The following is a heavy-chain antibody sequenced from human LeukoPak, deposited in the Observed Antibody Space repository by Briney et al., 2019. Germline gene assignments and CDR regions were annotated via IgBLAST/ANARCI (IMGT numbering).Heavy chain of an antibody. CDR1: GGSISSYY. D-gene: IGHD3-22*01. CDR3: ACLTTADAFDI. Sequence: SETLSLTCAVSGGSISSYYWSWIRQPPGKGLEWIGYIYHSGSTNYNPSLKSRVTISVDTSKNQFSLSLSSVTAADTAVYYCACLTTADAFDIWGQGTMVTVSS. J-gene: IGHJ3*02. V-gene: IGHV4-59*01. CDR2: IYHSGST.